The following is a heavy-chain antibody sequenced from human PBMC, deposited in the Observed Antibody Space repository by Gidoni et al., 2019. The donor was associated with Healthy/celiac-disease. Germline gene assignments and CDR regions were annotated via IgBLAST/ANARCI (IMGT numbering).Heavy chain of an antibody. CDR1: GYSFTSYW. CDR3: GTTSSNSVVVPAASVVGYYYYMDG. D-gene: IGHD2-2*01. Sequence: EVQLVQSGAEVKPPGESLRISCTGSGYSFTSYWISWLRHMPGKGLEWMWRSDPSDSYTNYSPSFQGHGTSAADKSISTAYLQWSSLKASDTAMDYCGTTSSNSVVVPAASVVGYYYYMDGWGKGTTVTVSS. J-gene: IGHJ6*03. V-gene: IGHV5-10-1*03. CDR2: SDPSDSYT.